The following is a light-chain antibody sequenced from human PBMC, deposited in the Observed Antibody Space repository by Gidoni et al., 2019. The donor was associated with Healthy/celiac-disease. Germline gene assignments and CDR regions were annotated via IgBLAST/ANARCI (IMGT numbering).Light chain of an antibody. CDR2: AAS. J-gene: IGKJ4*01. CDR1: QGISSY. V-gene: IGKV1-9*01. Sequence: DIQLTQSPSFLSASVGDRVTITCWASQGISSYLAWYQQKPGKAPKLLIYAASTLQSGVPLRFSGSGSGTEFTLTISSLQPEDFATYYCQQLNSYPLTFGGGTKVEIK. CDR3: QQLNSYPLT.